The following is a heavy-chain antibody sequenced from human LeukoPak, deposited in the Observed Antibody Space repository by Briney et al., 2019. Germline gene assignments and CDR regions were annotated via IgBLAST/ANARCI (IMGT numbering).Heavy chain of an antibody. CDR1: GGSISSYY. V-gene: IGHV4-4*07. CDR3: ARGSPREGAFDI. CDR2: IYTSGST. J-gene: IGHJ3*02. Sequence: SDPLSLTCTVSGGSISSYYWSGIRQPAGKGLEWIGSIYTSGSTNYNPSLKRRVTTSVETSKNQFSLKLSSVTAADTAVYYCARGSPREGAFDIWGQGTMVTVSS.